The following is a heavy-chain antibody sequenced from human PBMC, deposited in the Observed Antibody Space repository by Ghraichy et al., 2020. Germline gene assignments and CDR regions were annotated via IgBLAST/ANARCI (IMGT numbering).Heavy chain of an antibody. CDR2: IRSKAYGGTT. J-gene: IGHJ6*02. Sequence: SLRLSCTASGFTFGDYAMSWFRQAPGKGLEWVGFIRSKAYGGTTEYAASVKGRFTISRDDSKSIAYLQMNSLKTEDTAVYYCTRESSSGWYYYYYGMDVWGQGTTVTVSS. CDR1: GFTFGDYA. CDR3: TRESSSGWYYYYYGMDV. D-gene: IGHD6-19*01. V-gene: IGHV3-49*03.